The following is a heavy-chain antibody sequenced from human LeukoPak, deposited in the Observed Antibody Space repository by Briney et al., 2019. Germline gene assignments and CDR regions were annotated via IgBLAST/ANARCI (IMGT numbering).Heavy chain of an antibody. D-gene: IGHD3-22*01. CDR2: IYSGGST. V-gene: IGHV3-66*02. CDR3: SRTHYYDSSGRNWFDP. CDR1: GFTLSSNY. Sequence: GGSLRLSCAASGFTLSSNYMSWVRQASGKGLELVSVIYSGGSTYYPDSVTGRFTISRDNSQNTLYLQMNSLRAEASALYYFSRTHYYDSSGRNWFDPWGQGTLVTVSS. J-gene: IGHJ5*02.